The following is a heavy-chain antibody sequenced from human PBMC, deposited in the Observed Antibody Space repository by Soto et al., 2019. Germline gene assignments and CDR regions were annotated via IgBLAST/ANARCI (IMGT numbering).Heavy chain of an antibody. V-gene: IGHV4-30-2*01. J-gene: IGHJ4*02. CDR3: ARKAGYQRRVDYFDY. Sequence: SETRSRTCALSGGSISSGGYSWRWIRQPPGKGLAWIGYIYHSGSTYYNPSLKSRLTISVDRSKNQFALKLSSVTAADTAVSYSARKAGYQRRVDYFDYWGQGTLVTVSS. CDR2: IYHSGST. CDR1: GGSISSGGYS. D-gene: IGHD2-2*01.